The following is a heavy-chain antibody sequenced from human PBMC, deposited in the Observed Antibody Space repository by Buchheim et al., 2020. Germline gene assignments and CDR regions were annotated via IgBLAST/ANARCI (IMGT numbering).Heavy chain of an antibody. Sequence: QVQLVQSGAEVKKPGASVKVSCKASGYTFTSYYMHWARQAPGQGLEWMGIINPSGGSTSYAQKFQGRVTMTRDTSTSTVYMELSSLRSEDTAVYYCAISDGDMLYYYYGMDVWGQGTT. CDR1: GYTFTSYY. CDR2: INPSGGST. CDR3: AISDGDMLYYYYGMDV. V-gene: IGHV1-46*03. D-gene: IGHD2-15*01. J-gene: IGHJ6*02.